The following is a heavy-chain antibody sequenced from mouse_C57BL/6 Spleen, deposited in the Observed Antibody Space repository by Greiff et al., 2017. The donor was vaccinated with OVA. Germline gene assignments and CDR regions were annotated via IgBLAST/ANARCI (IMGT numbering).Heavy chain of an antibody. V-gene: IGHV1-15*01. Sequence: VQLQQSGAELVRPGASVTLSCKASGYTFTDYEMHWVKQTPVHGLEWIGAIDPETGGTAYNQKFKGKAILTADKSSSTAYMELRSLTSEDSAVYYFTRSDYSNHWYFDVWGTGTTVTVSS. CDR2: IDPETGGT. CDR3: TRSDYSNHWYFDV. J-gene: IGHJ1*03. D-gene: IGHD2-5*01. CDR1: GYTFTDYE.